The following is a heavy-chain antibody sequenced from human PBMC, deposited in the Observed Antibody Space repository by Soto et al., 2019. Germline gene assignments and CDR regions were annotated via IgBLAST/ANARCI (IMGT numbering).Heavy chain of an antibody. CDR1: GFNFANYA. J-gene: IGHJ4*02. D-gene: IGHD3-3*01. V-gene: IGHV3-23*01. CDR2: ISSTGRRT. CDR3: AKVANVGVVVEYFDH. Sequence: GGSLRLSCGSSGFNFANYAMGWVRQAPGKGLEWVSGISSTGRRTYYADSVRGRFSISRDNSKNTVDLQINSLRAEDTAVYYCAKVANVGVVVEYFDHWGQGSLVTVSS.